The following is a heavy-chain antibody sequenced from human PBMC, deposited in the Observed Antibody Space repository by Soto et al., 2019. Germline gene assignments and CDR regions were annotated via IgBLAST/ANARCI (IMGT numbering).Heavy chain of an antibody. J-gene: IGHJ6*02. V-gene: IGHV3-23*01. CDR3: AKTKTSGSHPRNYSYGMDV. CDR1: GFTFSGYG. CDR2: ISVSGDTT. Sequence: VGSRRLSCAASGFTFSGYGMTWVRQAPGKGLEWVSVISVSGDTTYYVDSVKGRFTISRDNSKNTVFLQMNSLRAEDTAIYYCAKTKTSGSHPRNYSYGMDVWGQGTTFTGSS. D-gene: IGHD1-26*01.